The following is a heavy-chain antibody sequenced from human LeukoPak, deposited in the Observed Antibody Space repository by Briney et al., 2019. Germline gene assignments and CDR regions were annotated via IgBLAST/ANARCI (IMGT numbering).Heavy chain of an antibody. D-gene: IGHD3-10*01. Sequence: GGSLRLSCAASGFTFSNYGMSWVRQAPGKGLEWVSVISSSGGSTYYADSVKGRFTISRDNPKNSLSLQMNSLRAEDTAVYYCARSAGTTNWGQGTLVTVSS. CDR3: ARSAGTTN. V-gene: IGHV3-23*01. CDR1: GFTFSNYG. CDR2: ISSSGGST. J-gene: IGHJ4*02.